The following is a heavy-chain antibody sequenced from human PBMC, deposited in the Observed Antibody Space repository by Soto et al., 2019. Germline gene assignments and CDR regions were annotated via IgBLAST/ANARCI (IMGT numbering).Heavy chain of an antibody. Sequence: EVQLVESGGGLVQPGGSLRLSCAASGFTFSSYWMSWVRQAPGKGLEWVANIKQDGSEKYYVDSVKGRFTISRDNAKNSLYLQMNSLRVGDTAVYYCARDGSRWYYRIGSYYGMDVWGQGTTVTVSS. V-gene: IGHV3-7*01. CDR2: IKQDGSEK. CDR1: GFTFSSYW. CDR3: ARDGSRWYYRIGSYYGMDV. J-gene: IGHJ6*02. D-gene: IGHD6-13*01.